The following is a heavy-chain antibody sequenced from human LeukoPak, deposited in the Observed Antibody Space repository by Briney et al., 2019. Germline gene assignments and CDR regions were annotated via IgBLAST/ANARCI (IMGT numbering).Heavy chain of an antibody. J-gene: IGHJ4*02. CDR3: ARVRSIAALGPFDY. D-gene: IGHD6-6*01. CDR1: GFTFSSYW. CDR2: INTDGSST. V-gene: IGHV3-74*01. Sequence: GGSLRLSCAASGFTFSSYWMHWVRQAPGKGLVWVSRINTDGSSTSYAASVKGRFTISRDNAKNTLYLQMNSLRAEDTAVYYCARVRSIAALGPFDYWGQGTLVTVSS.